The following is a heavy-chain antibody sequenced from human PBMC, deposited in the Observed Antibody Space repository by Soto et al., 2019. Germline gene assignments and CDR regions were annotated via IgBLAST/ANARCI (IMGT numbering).Heavy chain of an antibody. D-gene: IGHD3-16*01. V-gene: IGHV3-74*01. J-gene: IGHJ5*02. CDR1: GYTFSNYW. CDR3: GRDLGGANSS. CDR2: IDLDGGTT. Sequence: EVQLVESGGGLVQPGGSLRLSCAASGYTFSNYWMHWVRQTPGMGLVWVSRIDLDGGTTNYENSVKGRFPISRDNAKNTLYLQMDSLSAEGTAVYYCGRDLGGANSSWRQGTPVTVSS.